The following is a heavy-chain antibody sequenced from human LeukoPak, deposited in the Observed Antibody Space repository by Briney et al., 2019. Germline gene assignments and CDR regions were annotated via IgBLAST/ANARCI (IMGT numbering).Heavy chain of an antibody. J-gene: IGHJ4*02. CDR2: ISYDGSNK. CDR1: GFTFSSYA. V-gene: IGHV3-30-3*01. D-gene: IGHD1-26*01. CDR3: AKDSSGGFDY. Sequence: GGSLRLSCAASGFTFSSYAMHWVRQAPGKGLEWVAVISYDGSNKYYADSVKGRFTISRGNSKNTLYLQMNSLRAEDTAVYYCAKDSSGGFDYWGQGTLVTVSS.